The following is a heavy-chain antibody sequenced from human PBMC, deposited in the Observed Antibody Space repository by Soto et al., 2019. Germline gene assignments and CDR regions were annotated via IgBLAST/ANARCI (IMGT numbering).Heavy chain of an antibody. Sequence: GXGPTLVKPTQTLPLSCTFSWFSLITSGVGVGWIRQPPGKALEWLALIYWNDDKRYSPSLKSRLTITKDTSKNQVVLTMTNMDPVDTATYYCAHNRALGGWFDPWGQRTLVTVSS. CDR1: WFSLITSGVG. CDR2: IYWNDDK. J-gene: IGHJ5*02. V-gene: IGHV2-5*01. CDR3: AHNRALGGWFDP. D-gene: IGHD3-16*01.